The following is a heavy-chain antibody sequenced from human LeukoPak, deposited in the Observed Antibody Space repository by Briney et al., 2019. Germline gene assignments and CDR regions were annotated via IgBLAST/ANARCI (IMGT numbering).Heavy chain of an antibody. D-gene: IGHD3-10*01. CDR1: GGSISSYY. J-gene: IGHJ4*02. V-gene: IGHV4-59*12. CDR3: ARDRGSGSYYDL. Sequence: SETLSLTCTVSGGSISSYYWSWIRQPPGKGLEWIGYIYYSGSTNYNPSLKSRVTISVDTSKNQFSLKLSSVTAADTAIYYCARDRGSGSYYDLWGQGTLVTVSS. CDR2: IYYSGST.